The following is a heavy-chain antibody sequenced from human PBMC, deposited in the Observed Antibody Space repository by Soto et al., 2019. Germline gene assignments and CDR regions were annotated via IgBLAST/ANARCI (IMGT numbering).Heavy chain of an antibody. V-gene: IGHV4-34*01. CDR2: INHSGST. J-gene: IGHJ6*02. CDR1: GMSFSGYY. Sequence: SETLSLTCAVYGMSFSGYYWRWIRQPPGKGLEWIGEINHSGSTNYNPSLKSRVTISVDTSKNQFPLKLSSVTAADTAVYYCATRPEYSSSASQHYYYYGMDVWGQGTTVIVSS. CDR3: ATRPEYSSSASQHYYYYGMDV. D-gene: IGHD6-6*01.